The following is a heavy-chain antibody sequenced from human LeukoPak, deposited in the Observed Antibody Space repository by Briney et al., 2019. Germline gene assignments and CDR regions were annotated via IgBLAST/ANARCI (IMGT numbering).Heavy chain of an antibody. CDR1: GYTFSNYG. D-gene: IGHD3-10*01. CDR2: INTGNGNT. Sequence: ASVKVAYKTSGYTFSNYGMHWVRQAPRQSLEWMGWINTGNGNTKSSQKFQDRVTLTRDTSASTAYMELNSLSSEDTAVYYCARVPLDDASRHYYPHWGQGTLVTVSS. V-gene: IGHV1-3*04. CDR3: ARVPLDDASRHYYPH. J-gene: IGHJ1*01.